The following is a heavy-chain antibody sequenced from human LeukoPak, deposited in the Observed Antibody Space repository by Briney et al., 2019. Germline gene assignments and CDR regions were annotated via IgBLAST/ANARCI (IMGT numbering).Heavy chain of an antibody. Sequence: GGSLRLSCAASGFTFSSYSMNWVRQAPGKGLEWVSSISSSSYIYYADSVKGRFTISRDNAKNSLYLQMNSLRAEDTAVYYCARVGGRGSYYGRGYFDYWGQGTLVTVSS. D-gene: IGHD1-26*01. CDR2: ISSSSYI. CDR1: GFTFSSYS. CDR3: ARVGGRGSYYGRGYFDY. J-gene: IGHJ4*02. V-gene: IGHV3-21*01.